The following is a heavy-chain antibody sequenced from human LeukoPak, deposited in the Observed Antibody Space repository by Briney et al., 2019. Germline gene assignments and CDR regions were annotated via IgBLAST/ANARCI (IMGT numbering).Heavy chain of an antibody. CDR1: GFTLSSYA. J-gene: IGHJ3*01. V-gene: IGHV3-64*01. D-gene: IGHD1-1*01. Sequence: GGSLRLSCAASGFTLSSYAMHWVRQAPGKGLESIARISGNGIDTYYANSVKGRFTTSRDNSRNTLWLQMGGLRVEDMAVYYCARERYHPGEEPFDVWGQGTKVTVSS. CDR3: ARERYHPGEEPFDV. CDR2: ISGNGIDT.